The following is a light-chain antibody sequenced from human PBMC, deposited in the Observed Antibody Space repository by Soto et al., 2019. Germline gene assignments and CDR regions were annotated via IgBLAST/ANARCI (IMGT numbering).Light chain of an antibody. J-gene: IGKJ2*01. CDR1: QSVSSY. V-gene: IGKV3-11*01. CDR2: DAS. CDR3: QQRSNWPT. Sequence: EIVLTQSPATLSLSPGSRATLSCRASQSVSSYLAWYQQKPGQAPRLLIYDASNRATGIPARFSGSGSGTDFTLTISSLEPDDFAVYYCQQRSNWPTFGQGTKLEIK.